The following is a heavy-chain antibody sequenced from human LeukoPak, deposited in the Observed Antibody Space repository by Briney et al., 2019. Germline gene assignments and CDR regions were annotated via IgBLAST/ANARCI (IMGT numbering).Heavy chain of an antibody. V-gene: IGHV3-21*01. J-gene: IGHJ4*02. D-gene: IGHD3-9*01. CDR1: GFTFDDYA. Sequence: GGSLRLSCAASGFTFDDYAMHWVRQAPGKGLEWVSSISSSSSYIYYADSVKGRFTISRDNAKNSLYLQMNSLRAEDTAVYYCARDSYDILSSPDYWGQGTLVTVSS. CDR3: ARDSYDILSSPDY. CDR2: ISSSSSYI.